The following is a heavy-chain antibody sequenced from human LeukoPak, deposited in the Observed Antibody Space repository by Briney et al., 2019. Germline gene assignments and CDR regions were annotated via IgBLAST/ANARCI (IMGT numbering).Heavy chain of an antibody. V-gene: IGHV3-21*01. CDR1: GFTVSSNY. CDR3: ARGGGSYDY. CDR2: ISSSGTYI. J-gene: IGHJ4*02. Sequence: GGSLRLSCAASGFTVSSNYMSWVRQAPGKGLEWVSSISSSGTYIYYADSVKGRFTISRDNAKNSLYLQMNSLRAEDTAVYYCARGGGSYDYWGQGTLVTVSS. D-gene: IGHD1-26*01.